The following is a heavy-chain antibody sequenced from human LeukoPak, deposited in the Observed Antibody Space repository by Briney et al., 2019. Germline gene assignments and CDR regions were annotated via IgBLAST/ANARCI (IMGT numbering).Heavy chain of an antibody. CDR1: GFTFSSYA. J-gene: IGHJ4*02. D-gene: IGHD1-1*01. CDR2: VSASGGGT. CDR3: AKRYNSEYLAPVQN. V-gene: IGHV3-23*01. Sequence: PGGSLRLSCAASGFTFSSYAMTWVRQAPGKGLEWVSTVSASGGGTYYADSVKGRFTISGDNSKNTLYLQMNSLRAEDTAVYYCAKRYNSEYLAPVQNWGQGTLVTVSS.